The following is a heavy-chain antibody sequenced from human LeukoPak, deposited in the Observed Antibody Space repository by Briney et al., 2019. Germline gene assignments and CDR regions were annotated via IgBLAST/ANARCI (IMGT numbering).Heavy chain of an antibody. V-gene: IGHV1-69*04. D-gene: IGHD5-12*01. CDR1: GGTFSSYA. CDR3: ARDSNLRGEWLRLGWDV. Sequence: GASVKVSCKASGGTFSSYAISWVRQAPGQGLEWMGRIIPILGIANYAQKFQGRVTITADKSTSTAYMELSSLRSEDTAVYYCARDSNLRGEWLRLGWDVWGQGATVTVSS. CDR2: IIPILGIA. J-gene: IGHJ6*02.